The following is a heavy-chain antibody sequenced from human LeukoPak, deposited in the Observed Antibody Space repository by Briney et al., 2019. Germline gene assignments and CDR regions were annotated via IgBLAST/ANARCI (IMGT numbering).Heavy chain of an antibody. CDR1: GFTVSSNY. Sequence: GGSLRLSCAASGFTVSSNYMSWVRQAPGKGLEWVSVIYSGGSTYYADSVKGRFTISRDNSKNTLYLQMNSLRAEDTAVYYCARGGAVVPAASFDYWGQGTLVTVSS. CDR3: ARGGAVVPAASFDY. D-gene: IGHD2-2*01. CDR2: IYSGGST. J-gene: IGHJ4*02. V-gene: IGHV3-66*02.